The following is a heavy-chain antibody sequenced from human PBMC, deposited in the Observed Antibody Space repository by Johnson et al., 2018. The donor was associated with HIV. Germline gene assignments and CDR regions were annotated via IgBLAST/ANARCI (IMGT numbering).Heavy chain of an antibody. J-gene: IGHJ3*02. CDR2: ISYDGSNK. CDR1: GFTFSSYA. D-gene: IGHD6-19*01. CDR3: ARDPGYSSVDS. V-gene: IGHV3-30*14. Sequence: QVQLVESGGGVVQPGRSLRLSCAASGFTFSSYAMHWVRQAPGKGLEWVAVISYDGSNKYYADSVKGRFTISRDNSKNTLYLQMNSLRAEDTAVYYCARDPGYSSVDSWGQGARVIVSS.